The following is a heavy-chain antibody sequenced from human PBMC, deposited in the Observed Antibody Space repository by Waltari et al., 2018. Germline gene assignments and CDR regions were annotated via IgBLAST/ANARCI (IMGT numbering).Heavy chain of an antibody. Sequence: EVQLVESGGGLVKPGGSLRLSCAASGFTFSSYSMNWVRQAPGKGLEWVSSISSSSSYIYYADSGKGRFTISRDNAKNSLDLQRNSLRAEDTAVYYCARALQQWLVFDAFDIWGQGTMVTVSS. CDR3: ARALQQWLVFDAFDI. CDR1: GFTFSSYS. J-gene: IGHJ3*02. CDR2: ISSSSSYI. D-gene: IGHD6-19*01. V-gene: IGHV3-21*01.